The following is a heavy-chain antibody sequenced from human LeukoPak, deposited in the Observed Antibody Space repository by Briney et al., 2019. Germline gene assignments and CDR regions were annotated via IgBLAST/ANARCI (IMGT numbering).Heavy chain of an antibody. CDR2: TYSGGST. CDR1: GFTVSSTY. CDR3: AKDRVAAPLDAFDI. V-gene: IGHV3-66*01. Sequence: GGSLRLSCIASGFTVSSTYMSWVRQAPGKGLEWVSVTYSGGSTYYADSVKGRCTISRDNSKNTLYLQMNSLRAEDTAVYYCAKDRVAAPLDAFDIWGQGTMVTVSS. J-gene: IGHJ3*02. D-gene: IGHD2-15*01.